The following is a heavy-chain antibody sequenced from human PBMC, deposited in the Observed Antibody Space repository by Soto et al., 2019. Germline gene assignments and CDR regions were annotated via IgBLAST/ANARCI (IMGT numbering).Heavy chain of an antibody. V-gene: IGHV3-30*18. CDR1: VFTFSNYG. J-gene: IGHJ6*02. CDR3: AKSRDAYNFYFYYGMDV. Sequence: SLRLSCAASVFTFSNYGMHWVRQTPGKGLEWVALILYDGSNKYYGDSVKGRFTISRDNSKNTLYLQVSSLRAEDTAVYYCAKSRDAYNFYFYYGMDVWGQGTTVTVSS. D-gene: IGHD2-2*01. CDR2: ILYDGSNK.